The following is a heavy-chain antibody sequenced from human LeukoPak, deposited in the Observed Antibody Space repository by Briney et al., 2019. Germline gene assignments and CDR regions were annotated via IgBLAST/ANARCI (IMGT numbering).Heavy chain of an antibody. J-gene: IGHJ5*02. CDR3: ARHAGYGSGSYNWFDP. Sequence: PSETLSLTCTVSGYSISSGYYWGWIRQPPGKGLEWIGSIYHSGSTYYNPSLKSRVTISVDTSKNQFSLKLSSVTAADTAVYYCARHAGYGSGSYNWFDPWGQGTLVTVSS. CDR2: IYHSGST. D-gene: IGHD3-10*01. V-gene: IGHV4-38-2*02. CDR1: GYSISSGYY.